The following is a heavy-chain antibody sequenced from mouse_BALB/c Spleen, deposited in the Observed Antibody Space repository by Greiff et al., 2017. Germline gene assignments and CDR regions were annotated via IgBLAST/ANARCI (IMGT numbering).Heavy chain of an antibody. CDR2: ISYSGST. CDR3: AGEDYAYAMDY. Sequence: VQLKESGPGLVKPSQSLSLTCTVTGYSITSDYAWNWIRQFPGNKLEWMGYISYSGSTSYNPSLKSRISITRDTSKNQFFLQLNSVTTEDTATYYCAGEDYAYAMDYWGQGTSVTVSS. D-gene: IGHD2-4*01. V-gene: IGHV3-2*02. CDR1: GYSITSDYA. J-gene: IGHJ4*01.